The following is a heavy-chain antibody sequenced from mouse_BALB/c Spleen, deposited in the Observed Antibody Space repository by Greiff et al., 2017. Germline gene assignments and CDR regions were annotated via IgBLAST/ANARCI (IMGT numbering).Heavy chain of an antibody. CDR2: ISTYYGDA. V-gene: IGHV1S137*01. J-gene: IGHJ3*01. CDR3: ARGIGGTWFAY. D-gene: IGHD2-14*01. Sequence: QVQLQQSGAELVRPGVSVKISCKGSGYTFTDYAMHWVKQSRAKSLEWIGVISTYYGDASYNQKFKGKATMTVDKSSSTAYMELARLTSEDSAIYYCARGIGGTWFAYWGQGTLVTVSA. CDR1: GYTFTDYA.